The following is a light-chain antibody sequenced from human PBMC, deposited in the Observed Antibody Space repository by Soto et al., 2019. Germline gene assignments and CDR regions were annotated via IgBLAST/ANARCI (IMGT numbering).Light chain of an antibody. CDR3: QQYSSFPIT. J-gene: IGKJ5*01. V-gene: IGKV3-20*01. CDR1: QSLNSIS. CDR2: GAS. Sequence: EIVLTQSPGTLSLSPGEGATLSCRASQSLNSISLAWYQQKPGQAPRLLIYGASNRATGIPDRFSGGGSGTDFSLTINRLEPEDFALYYGQQYSSFPITFGQGTRLDIE.